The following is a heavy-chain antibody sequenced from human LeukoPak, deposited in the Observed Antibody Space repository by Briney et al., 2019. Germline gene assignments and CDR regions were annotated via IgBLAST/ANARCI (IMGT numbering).Heavy chain of an antibody. CDR3: AGYSIPYTFGY. CDR2: IGTAGDT. J-gene: IGHJ4*02. Sequence: QPGGSLRLSCAASGFTFSSYDMHWVRQATGKGLEWVSAIGTAGDTYYPGSVKGRFTISRENAKNSLYLQMNSLRAEDTAVYHCAGYSIPYTFGYWGQGTLVTVSS. CDR1: GFTFSSYD. V-gene: IGHV3-13*01. D-gene: IGHD3-16*01.